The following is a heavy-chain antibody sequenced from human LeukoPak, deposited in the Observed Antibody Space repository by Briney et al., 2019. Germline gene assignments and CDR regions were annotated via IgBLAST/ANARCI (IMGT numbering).Heavy chain of an antibody. CDR3: TRDSPGYSSGHFDY. D-gene: IGHD6-19*01. Sequence: SETLSLTCSVSGDSISCYYWSWIRQPAGKGLEWIGRIYTSGSTNYNPSLKSRVAISVDKSKNQFSLKLSSVTAADTAVYYCTRDSPGYSSGHFDYWGKGTLVTVSS. CDR2: IYTSGST. CDR1: GDSISCYY. V-gene: IGHV4-4*07. J-gene: IGHJ4*02.